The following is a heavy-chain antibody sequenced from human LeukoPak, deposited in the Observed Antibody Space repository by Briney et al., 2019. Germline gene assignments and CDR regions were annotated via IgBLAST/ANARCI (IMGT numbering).Heavy chain of an antibody. D-gene: IGHD6-6*01. J-gene: IGHJ4*02. CDR2: ISWNSGSI. V-gene: IGHV3-9*01. Sequence: PGRSLRLSCAASGFTFDDYAMHWVRRAPGKGLEWVSGISWNSGSIGYADSVKGRFTISRDNAKNSLYLQMNSLRAEDAALYYCAKDRYSSSSEIDYWGQGTLVTVSS. CDR1: GFTFDDYA. CDR3: AKDRYSSSSEIDY.